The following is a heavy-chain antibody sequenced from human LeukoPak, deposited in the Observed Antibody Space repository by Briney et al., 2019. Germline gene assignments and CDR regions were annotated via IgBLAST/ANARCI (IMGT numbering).Heavy chain of an antibody. V-gene: IGHV3-9*01. CDR2: ISWNSGSI. Sequence: GGSLRLSCAASGFTFDDYAMHWVRQAPGKGLEWVSGISWNSGSIGYADSVKGRFTISRDNAKNSLYLQMNSLRAEDTAVYYCAREIGDDPNAFDIWGQGTMVTVSS. J-gene: IGHJ3*02. CDR1: GFTFDDYA. CDR3: AREIGDDPNAFDI. D-gene: IGHD3-3*01.